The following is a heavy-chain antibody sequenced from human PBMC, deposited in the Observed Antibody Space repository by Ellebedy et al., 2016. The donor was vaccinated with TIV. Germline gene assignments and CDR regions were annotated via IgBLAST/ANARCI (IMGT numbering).Heavy chain of an antibody. CDR1: GYTFNGFY. J-gene: IGHJ4*02. V-gene: IGHV1-46*02. CDR2: INASGGST. CDR3: ARRRGSHNYFDY. Sequence: AASVNVSCKASGYTFNGFYIHWVRQAPGQGLEWMGLINASGGSTSYAQKFQGRVTMTRDKSTSTVYMELRSLRSEDTAVYYRARRRGSHNYFDYWGQGTLITVSP. D-gene: IGHD1-26*01.